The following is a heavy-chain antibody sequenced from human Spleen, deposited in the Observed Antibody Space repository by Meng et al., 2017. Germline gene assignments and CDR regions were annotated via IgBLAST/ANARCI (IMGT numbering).Heavy chain of an antibody. Sequence: SETLSLTCAVYGGSFIGYYWSWIRQPPGKGLEWIGEINHSGSTNYNPSLKSRVTISVDTSKNQFSLKLSYVTAADTAVYYCARGLRDSSQFSMRGLHWFDPWGQGTLVTVSS. J-gene: IGHJ5*02. V-gene: IGHV4-34*01. CDR1: GGSFIGYY. CDR2: INHSGST. CDR3: ARGLRDSSQFSMRGLHWFDP. D-gene: IGHD6-13*01.